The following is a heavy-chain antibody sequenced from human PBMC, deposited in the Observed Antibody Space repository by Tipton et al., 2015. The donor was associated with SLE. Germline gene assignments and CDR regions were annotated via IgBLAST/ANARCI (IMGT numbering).Heavy chain of an antibody. D-gene: IGHD3-16*02. Sequence: SLRLSCAASGFTFDDYAMHWVRQAPGKGLEWVSGIRWNSGSIGYADSVKGRFTISRDNAKNSLYLQMNSLRAEDTALYYCAKDGPEAKDDFVWGSYRAPMDVWGKGTTVTVSS. CDR2: IRWNSGSI. J-gene: IGHJ6*03. V-gene: IGHV3-9*01. CDR1: GFTFDDYA. CDR3: AKDGPEAKDDFVWGSYRAPMDV.